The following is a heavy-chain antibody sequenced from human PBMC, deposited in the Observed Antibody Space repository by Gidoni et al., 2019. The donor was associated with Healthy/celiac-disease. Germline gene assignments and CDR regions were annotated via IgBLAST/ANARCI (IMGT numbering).Heavy chain of an antibody. Sequence: VQLLESVVAVFRRVRSLVPSCAASGGTVSSFGMHWVRQAPGKGLEWVAVISDDGSNKYYADSVKGRFTISRDNSKNTLYLQMNSVRAEDTAVYYCAKDASSGWDDAFDIWGQGTMVTVSS. V-gene: IGHV3-30*18. CDR3: AKDASSGWDDAFDI. J-gene: IGHJ3*02. CDR2: ISDDGSNK. D-gene: IGHD6-19*01. CDR1: GGTVSSFG.